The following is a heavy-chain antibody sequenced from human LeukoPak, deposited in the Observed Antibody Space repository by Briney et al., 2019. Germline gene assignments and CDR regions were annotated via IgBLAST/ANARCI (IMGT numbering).Heavy chain of an antibody. D-gene: IGHD3-16*02. CDR3: ARGNYDYVWGSYRKGNYYFDY. V-gene: IGHV4-39*01. Sequence: SETLSLTCTVSGGSISTHYWGWIRQPPGKGLEWIGSIYYSGSTYYNPSLKSRVTISVDTSKNQFSLKLSSVTAADTAVYYCARGNYDYVWGSYRKGNYYFDYWGQGTLVTVSS. CDR1: GGSISTHY. CDR2: IYYSGST. J-gene: IGHJ4*02.